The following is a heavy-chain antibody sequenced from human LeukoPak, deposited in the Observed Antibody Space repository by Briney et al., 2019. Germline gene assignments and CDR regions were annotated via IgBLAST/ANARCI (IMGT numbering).Heavy chain of an antibody. CDR2: ISSSSSHI. Sequence: PAGSLRLSCAASGFTFSSYSMNWVRQAPGKRLEWVSSISSSSSHIYYADSVKGRFTISRDNAKNSLYLQMNSLRAEDTAVYYCARVWGNNAFDIWGQGTMVTVSS. D-gene: IGHD2/OR15-2a*01. CDR1: GFTFSSYS. V-gene: IGHV3-21*01. J-gene: IGHJ3*02. CDR3: ARVWGNNAFDI.